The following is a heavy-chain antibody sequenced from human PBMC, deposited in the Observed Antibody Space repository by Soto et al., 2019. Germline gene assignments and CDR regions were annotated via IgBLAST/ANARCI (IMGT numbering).Heavy chain of an antibody. D-gene: IGHD3-3*01. V-gene: IGHV1-18*01. Sequence: GASVKVSCKASGYTFTSYGISWVRQAPGQGLEWMGWISAYNGNTNYAQKLQGRVTMTTDTSTSTAYMELRSLRSDDTAVYYCARVTTIFGVVINYYYYMDVWGKGTTVTVS. J-gene: IGHJ6*03. CDR2: ISAYNGNT. CDR1: GYTFTSYG. CDR3: ARVTTIFGVVINYYYYMDV.